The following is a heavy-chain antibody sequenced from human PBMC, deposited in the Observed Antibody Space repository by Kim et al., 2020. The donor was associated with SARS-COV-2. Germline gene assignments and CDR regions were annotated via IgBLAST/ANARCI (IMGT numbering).Heavy chain of an antibody. Sequence: GGSLRLSCAASGFTFSSYAMHWVRQAPGKGLEWVAVISYDGSNKYYADSVKGRFTISRDNSKNTLYLQMNSLRAEDTAVYYCARDQGRTGLLWFGELSWLATNWFDPWGQGTLVTVSS. J-gene: IGHJ5*02. CDR1: GFTFSSYA. V-gene: IGHV3-30-3*01. D-gene: IGHD3-10*01. CDR2: ISYDGSNK. CDR3: ARDQGRTGLLWFGELSWLATNWFDP.